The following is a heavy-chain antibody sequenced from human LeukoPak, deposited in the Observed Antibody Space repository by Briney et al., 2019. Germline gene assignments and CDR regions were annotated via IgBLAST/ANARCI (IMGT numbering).Heavy chain of an antibody. CDR2: IYTSGST. CDR1: GGSISSGSYY. CDR3: ARGGYSGYDGGSNWFDP. V-gene: IGHV4-61*02. J-gene: IGHJ5*02. D-gene: IGHD5-12*01. Sequence: SSQTLSLTCTVSGGSISSGSYYWSWIRQPAGKGLEWIGRIYTSGSTNYNPSLKSRVTISVDTSKNQFSLKLSSVTAADTAVYYCARGGYSGYDGGSNWFDPWGQGTLVTVSS.